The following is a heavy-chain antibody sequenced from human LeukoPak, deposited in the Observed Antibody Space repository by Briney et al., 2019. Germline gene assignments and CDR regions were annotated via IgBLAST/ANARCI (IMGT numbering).Heavy chain of an antibody. CDR1: GYSFTNYW. CDR3: ARSVLIAAAGNWFDP. D-gene: IGHD6-13*01. V-gene: IGHV5-51*01. CDR2: IYPDDSDT. Sequence: GESLKISCKGSGYSFTNYWIGWVRQMPGKGLELMGIIYPDDSDTRYSPSFEGQVTITVDKSISTAYLQWSSLKASDTAMYYCARSVLIAAAGNWFDPWGQGTLVTVSS. J-gene: IGHJ5*02.